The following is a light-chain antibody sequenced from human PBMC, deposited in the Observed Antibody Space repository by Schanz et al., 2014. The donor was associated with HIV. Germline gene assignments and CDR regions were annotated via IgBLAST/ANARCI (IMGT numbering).Light chain of an antibody. J-gene: IGLJ1*01. CDR2: STN. CDR3: VLYMDSGISV. V-gene: IGLV8-61*01. CDR1: SGSASASHN. Sequence: QAVVTQEPSFSVSPGGTVTLTCGLSSGSASASHNPTWYQQTPGQAPRTLIYSTNIRSSGVPDRFFGSILGNKAALTITGAQADDESDYYCVLYMDSGISVFGTGTKLTVL.